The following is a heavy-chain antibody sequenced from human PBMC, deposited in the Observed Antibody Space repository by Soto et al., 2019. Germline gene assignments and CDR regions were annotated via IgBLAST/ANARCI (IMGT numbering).Heavy chain of an antibody. J-gene: IGHJ4*02. CDR1: GFTFSSYA. V-gene: IGHV3-30*04. CDR2: ISYDGSNK. D-gene: IGHD4-17*01. Sequence: GGSLRLSCAASGFTFSSYAMHWVRQAPGKGLEWVAVISYDGSNKYYADSVKGRFTISRDNSKNTLYLQMNSLRAEDMAVYYCARVIPDYDYGGNYFDYWGQGTLVTVSS. CDR3: ARVIPDYDYGGNYFDY.